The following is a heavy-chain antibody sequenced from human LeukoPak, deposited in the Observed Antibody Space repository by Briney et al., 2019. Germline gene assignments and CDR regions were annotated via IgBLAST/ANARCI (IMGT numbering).Heavy chain of an antibody. CDR2: ISGSGGST. D-gene: IGHD3-10*01. V-gene: IGHV3-23*01. CDR1: GFTFSSYA. J-gene: IGHJ6*02. CDR3: AKLKWAFGELQTYGMDV. Sequence: PGGSLRLSCAASGFTFSSYAMSWVRQAPGKGLEWVSAISGSGGSTYYADSVKGRFTISRDNSKNTLYLQMNSLRAEDTAVYYCAKLKWAFGELQTYGMDVWGQGTTVTVSS.